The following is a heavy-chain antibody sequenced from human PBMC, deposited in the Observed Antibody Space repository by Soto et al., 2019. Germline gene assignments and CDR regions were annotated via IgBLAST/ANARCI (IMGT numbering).Heavy chain of an antibody. CDR2: INPSGGST. CDR3: ARGPARYCSGGSCYPFDP. V-gene: IGHV1-46*03. CDR1: GYTLTELS. D-gene: IGHD2-15*01. J-gene: IGHJ5*02. Sequence: ASVKVSCKVSGYTLTELSMHWVRQAPGQGLEWMGIINPSGGSTSYAQKFQGRVTMTRDTSTSTVYMELSSLRSEDTAVYYCARGPARYCSGGSCYPFDPWGQGTLVTVSS.